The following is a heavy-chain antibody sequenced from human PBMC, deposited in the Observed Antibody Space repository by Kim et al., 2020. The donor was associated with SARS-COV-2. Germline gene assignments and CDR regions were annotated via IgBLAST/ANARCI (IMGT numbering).Heavy chain of an antibody. J-gene: IGHJ4*02. CDR1: GFTFSSYA. CDR2: ISYDGSNK. CDR3: SRAWIAARYFDY. Sequence: GGSLRLSCAASGFTFSSYAMHWVRQAPGKGLEWVAVISYDGSNKYYADSVKGRFTISRDNSKNTLYLQMNSLRAEDTAVYYCSRAWIAARYFDYWGQVTLVTVSS. V-gene: IGHV3-30-3*01. D-gene: IGHD6-6*01.